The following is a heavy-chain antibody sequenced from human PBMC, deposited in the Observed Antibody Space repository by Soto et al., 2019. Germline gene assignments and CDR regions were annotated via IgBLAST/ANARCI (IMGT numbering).Heavy chain of an antibody. V-gene: IGHV1-69*02. J-gene: IGHJ4*02. CDR2: IIPMLGMS. Sequence: QVHLVQFGAEVRKPGSSVKVSCTASGGTFNTHTISWVRQAPGLGREWMGRIIPMLGMSNSPHKFQGRVSLTADKSTSTVYMSLSRLTSDDTAVYYCATSYGSGSSHFDSWGQGTLVTVSS. CDR1: GGTFNTHT. D-gene: IGHD3-10*01. CDR3: ATSYGSGSSHFDS.